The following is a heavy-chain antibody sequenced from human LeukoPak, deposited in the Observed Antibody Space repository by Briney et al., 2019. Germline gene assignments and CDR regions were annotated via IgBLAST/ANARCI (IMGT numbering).Heavy chain of an antibody. CDR3: ARGRSEKGGGYSYGRRVFDY. V-gene: IGHV4-4*02. D-gene: IGHD5-18*01. J-gene: IGHJ4*02. CDR2: IYHGGST. Sequence: PSETLSLTCAVSGGSISSSNWWSWVRQPPGKGLEWIGEIYHGGSTNYNPSLKSRVTISLDKSKNQFSLKLSSVTAADTAVYYCARGRSEKGGGYSYGRRVFDYWGQGTLVTVSS. CDR1: GGSISSSNW.